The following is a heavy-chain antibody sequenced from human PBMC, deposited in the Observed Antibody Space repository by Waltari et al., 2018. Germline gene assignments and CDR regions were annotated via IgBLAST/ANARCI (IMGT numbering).Heavy chain of an antibody. CDR2: IWYDGSNK. CDR3: AREAYGAFDI. Sequence: MHWVRQAPGKGLEWVAVIWYDGSNKYYADSVKGRFTISRDNSKNTLYLQMNSLRAEDTAVYYCAREAYGAFDIWGQGTMVTVSS. V-gene: IGHV3-33*01. J-gene: IGHJ3*02. D-gene: IGHD4-17*01.